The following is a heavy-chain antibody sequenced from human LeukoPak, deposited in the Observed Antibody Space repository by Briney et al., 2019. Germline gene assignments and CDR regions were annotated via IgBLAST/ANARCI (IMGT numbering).Heavy chain of an antibody. V-gene: IGHV1-18*01. CDR1: GYTFTTYG. J-gene: IGHJ4*02. D-gene: IGHD6-19*01. CDR2: ITVYNGNT. Sequence: GASVKVSCKASGYTFTTYGISWVRQAPGQGLEWMGWITVYNGNTNYAQKFQGRVTMTTDTSTSTAYMELRSLRSDDTAVYFCARGFYSSFDYRGQGTLVTGSS. CDR3: ARGFYSSFDY.